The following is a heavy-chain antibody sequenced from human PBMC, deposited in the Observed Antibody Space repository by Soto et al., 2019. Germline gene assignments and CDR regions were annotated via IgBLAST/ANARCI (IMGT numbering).Heavy chain of an antibody. D-gene: IGHD2-2*02. V-gene: IGHV1-69*13. J-gene: IGHJ2*01. CDR3: ARVRKEGSCSSKRCYSWYFDI. Sequence: ASVKVSCKASGGTFSSYAISWVRQAPGQGLEWMGGIIPIFGTANYAQKFQGRVTITADESTSTAYMELSSLRSEDTAVYYCARVRKEGSCSSKRCYSWYFDIWGRGTLVTVSS. CDR2: IIPIFGTA. CDR1: GGTFSSYA.